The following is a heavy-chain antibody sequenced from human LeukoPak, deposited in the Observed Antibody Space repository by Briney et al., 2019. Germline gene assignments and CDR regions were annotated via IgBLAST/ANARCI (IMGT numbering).Heavy chain of an antibody. Sequence: TSETLSLTCLVSGGSTSSSSYYWGWIRHPPGKGLEWIGRIYYSGSTYYNASLKSRVTISVDTSKNQFSLKLSSVTAADTAVYYCASHPRPRSWVDYWGQGTLVTVSS. CDR1: GGSTSSSSYY. CDR3: ASHPRPRSWVDY. CDR2: IYYSGST. J-gene: IGHJ4*02. V-gene: IGHV4-39*01. D-gene: IGHD6-13*01.